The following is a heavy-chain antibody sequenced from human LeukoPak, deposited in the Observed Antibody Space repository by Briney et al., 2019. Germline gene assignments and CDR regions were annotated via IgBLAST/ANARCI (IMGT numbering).Heavy chain of an antibody. V-gene: IGHV3-53*01. CDR3: ARAGPTVGATPLDY. J-gene: IGHJ4*02. CDR1: GFTVSSNY. CDR2: IHKNAIT. Sequence: GGSLRLSCAASGFTVSSNYMTWVRQAPGKGLEWVSVIHKNAITYHADTVKGRFTISRDNSKNMLYLQMNSLRAEGAAVYYCARAGPTVGATPLDYWGQGTLVTVSS. D-gene: IGHD1-26*01.